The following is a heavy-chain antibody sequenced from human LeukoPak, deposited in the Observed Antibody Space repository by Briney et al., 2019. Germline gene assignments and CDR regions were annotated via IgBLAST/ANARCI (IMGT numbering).Heavy chain of an antibody. CDR3: AREGTAAGIFSVYYMDV. CDR2: ISWEGGST. J-gene: IGHJ6*03. CDR1: GFTFDDYA. V-gene: IGHV3-43D*03. Sequence: GGSLRLSCTASGFTFDDYAMHWVRQAPGKGLEWVSLISWEGGSTYYADSVKGRFTISRDNAKNSLYLQMNSLRAEDTAVYYCAREGTAAGIFSVYYMDVWGKGTTVTVSS. D-gene: IGHD6-13*01.